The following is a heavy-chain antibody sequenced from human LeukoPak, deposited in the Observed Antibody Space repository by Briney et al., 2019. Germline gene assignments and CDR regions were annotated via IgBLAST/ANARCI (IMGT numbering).Heavy chain of an antibody. J-gene: IGHJ4*02. V-gene: IGHV3-53*01. Sequence: GGSLRLSCAASGFTVSSNYMSWVRQAPGKGLEWVSVIYSGGSTYYADSVKGRFTISRDNSKNTLYLQVNSLRAEDTAVYYCARDRRGKLDYWGQGTLVTVSS. CDR1: GFTVSSNY. CDR3: ARDRRGKLDY. D-gene: IGHD1-1*01. CDR2: IYSGGST.